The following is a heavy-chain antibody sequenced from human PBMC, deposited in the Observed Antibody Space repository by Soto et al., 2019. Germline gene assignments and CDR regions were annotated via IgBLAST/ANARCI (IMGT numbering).Heavy chain of an antibody. V-gene: IGHV3-53*01. D-gene: IGHD6-6*01. CDR3: GTSSRKDYHFAMDV. Sequence: GGALRLSCAASGFSVSSSDMSWVRQVPGEGLDWVSVIYSGGSTHDADYVKGRFSVSRDTSKNTVDLQMNSLRVDDTAVYYCGTSSRKDYHFAMDVWGQGTAVTVSS. CDR2: IYSGGST. J-gene: IGHJ6*02. CDR1: GFSVSSSD.